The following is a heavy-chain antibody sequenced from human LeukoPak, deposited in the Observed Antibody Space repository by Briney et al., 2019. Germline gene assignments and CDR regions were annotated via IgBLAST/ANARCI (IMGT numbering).Heavy chain of an antibody. CDR3: TRVNTDTSGYPPPFDY. J-gene: IGHJ4*02. CDR2: FYSSGNN. V-gene: IGHV4-4*07. Sequence: SETLSLTCLVSGGSMSSYFWSWIRQPAGKGLEWIGRFYSSGNNNYNPSLRSRVTMSADTSKNQFSMELTSVTAADTAVYYCTRVNTDTSGYPPPFDYWSQGTLVTVSS. D-gene: IGHD3-22*01. CDR1: GGSMSSYF.